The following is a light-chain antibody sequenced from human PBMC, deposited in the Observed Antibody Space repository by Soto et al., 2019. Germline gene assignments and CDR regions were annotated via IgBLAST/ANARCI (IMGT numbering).Light chain of an antibody. V-gene: IGKV3-11*01. CDR1: QNIRNL. CDR2: DIS. J-gene: IGKJ5*01. Sequence: TQSPSTLSASVGDRVTITCRASQNIRNLLAWYQQKPGQAPRLLIYDISTRAAAIPARFSGSGSGTDFTLTVSSLEPEDFALYYCQQRSNRITFGQGTRLEIK. CDR3: QQRSNRIT.